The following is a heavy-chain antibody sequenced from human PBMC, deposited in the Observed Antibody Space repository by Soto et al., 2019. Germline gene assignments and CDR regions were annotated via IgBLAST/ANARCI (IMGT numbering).Heavy chain of an antibody. CDR1: GGSISSVDYY. CDR2: IYYSGST. CDR3: AREGRIAEAGRFDX. J-gene: IGHJ4*02. V-gene: IGHV4-31*02. D-gene: IGHD6-13*01. Sequence: TLSLTFTVSGGSISSVDYYWSWIRQVPGKGLELIGYIYYSGSTYYNPSLKSRVAMSVNTSKKQFSLKLSSVTAAETAIYYCAREGRIAEAGRFDXWGQGTLVTVSX.